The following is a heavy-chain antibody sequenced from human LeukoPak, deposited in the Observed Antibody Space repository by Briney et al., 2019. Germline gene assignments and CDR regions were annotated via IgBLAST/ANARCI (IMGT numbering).Heavy chain of an antibody. CDR3: ARVGSSGWYFDY. Sequence: PSETLSLTCAVYGGSFSGYYWSWIRQPPGKGLEWIGEINHSGSTNYNPSLKSRVTISVDTSKNQFSLKLSSVTAADTAVYYCARVGSSGWYFDYWGQGTLSPSPQ. J-gene: IGHJ4*02. V-gene: IGHV4-34*01. CDR1: GGSFSGYY. CDR2: INHSGST. D-gene: IGHD6-19*01.